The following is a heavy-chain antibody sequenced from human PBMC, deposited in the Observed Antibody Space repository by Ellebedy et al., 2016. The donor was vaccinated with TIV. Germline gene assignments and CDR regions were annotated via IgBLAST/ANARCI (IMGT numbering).Heavy chain of an antibody. CDR3: AKARGVIITLFDY. J-gene: IGHJ4*02. CDR2: ISGSGGST. D-gene: IGHD3-10*01. CDR1: GFTFSSYA. Sequence: GESLKISCAASGFTFSSYAMSWVRQAPGKGLEWVSAISGSGGSTYYADSVKGRFTISRDNSKNTLYLQMNSLRAEDTAVYYCAKARGVIITLFDYWGQGTLVTVSS. V-gene: IGHV3-23*01.